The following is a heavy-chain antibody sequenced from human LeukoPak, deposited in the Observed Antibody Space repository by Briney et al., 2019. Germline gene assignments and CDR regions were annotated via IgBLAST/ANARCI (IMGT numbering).Heavy chain of an antibody. CDR1: GFTFDDYA. V-gene: IGHV3-9*01. CDR3: AKNRGVSIYYYGMDV. J-gene: IGHJ6*02. D-gene: IGHD3-10*01. CDR2: ISWNSGSI. Sequence: GGSLRLSCAASGFTFDDYAMHWVRQAPGKGLEWVSGISWNSGSIGYADSVKGRFTISRDNAKNSLYLQMNSLRAEDTALYYCAKNRGVSIYYYGMDVWGQGTTVTVS.